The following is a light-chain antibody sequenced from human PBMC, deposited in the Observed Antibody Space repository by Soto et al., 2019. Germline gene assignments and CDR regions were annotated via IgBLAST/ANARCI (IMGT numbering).Light chain of an antibody. Sequence: IQMTQSPSTLSASVGDRVTITCRASQTISDWLAWYQQKPGKAPKLLIYDASSLESGVPSRFSGSGSGTEFTLTISSLQPGDFATYFCQEYKTYPFTFGPGTKVDIK. J-gene: IGKJ3*01. V-gene: IGKV1-5*01. CDR2: DAS. CDR3: QEYKTYPFT. CDR1: QTISDW.